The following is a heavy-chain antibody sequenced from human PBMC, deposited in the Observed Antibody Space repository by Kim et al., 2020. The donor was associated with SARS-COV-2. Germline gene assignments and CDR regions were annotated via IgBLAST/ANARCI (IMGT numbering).Heavy chain of an antibody. Sequence: GGSLRLSCAASGFTFDDYAMHWVRQAPGKGLEWVSGISWNSGSIGYADSVKGRFTISRDNAKNSLYLQMNSLRAEDTALYYCAKGGKLELLTENDYWGQGTLVTVSS. CDR3: AKGGKLELLTENDY. V-gene: IGHV3-9*01. D-gene: IGHD1-7*01. CDR2: ISWNSGSI. CDR1: GFTFDDYA. J-gene: IGHJ4*02.